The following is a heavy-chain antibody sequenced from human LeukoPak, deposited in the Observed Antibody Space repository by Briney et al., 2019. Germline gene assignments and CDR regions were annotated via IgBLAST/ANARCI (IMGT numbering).Heavy chain of an antibody. CDR2: ISLAGQT. J-gene: IGHJ4*02. CDR1: VGSISGTNW. V-gene: IGHV4/OR15-8*02. Sequence: SETLSLSCRGSVGSISGTNWRSWVRQPPGQGLEWIGEISLAGQTNYNPSLNGRVTMSLDKSSNQLSMHLTSVTAADTATYFCSEESGPLCPFVYWGQGTLVTVSS. CDR3: SEESGPLCPFVY. D-gene: IGHD2-15*01.